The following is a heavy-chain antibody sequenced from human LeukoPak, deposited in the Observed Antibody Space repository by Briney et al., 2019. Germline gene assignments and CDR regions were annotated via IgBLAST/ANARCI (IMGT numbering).Heavy chain of an antibody. CDR3: ARLFGNSDFDY. CDR2: IYYSGST. Sequence: PSETLSLTCTVSGGSISSSSYYWGWIRQPPGTGLEWIGSIYYSGSTYYNPSLKSRVTISVDTSKNQFSLKLSSVTAADTAVYYCARLFGNSDFDYWGQGTLVTVSS. D-gene: IGHD4-23*01. J-gene: IGHJ4*02. CDR1: GGSISSSSYY. V-gene: IGHV4-39*01.